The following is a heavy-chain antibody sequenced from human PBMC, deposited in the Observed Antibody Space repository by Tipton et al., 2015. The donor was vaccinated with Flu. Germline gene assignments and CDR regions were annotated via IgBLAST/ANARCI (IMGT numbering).Heavy chain of an antibody. V-gene: IGHV1-18*01. Sequence: QLVQSGAEVKKPGASVKVSCKASGYTFTSYGISWVRQAPGQGLEWMGWISAYNGNTNYAQKLQGRVTMTTDTPTSTAYMELRSLRSDDTAVYYCARDLPHYYDSSGYYPRAFDIWGQGTMVTVSS. J-gene: IGHJ3*02. CDR3: ARDLPHYYDSSGYYPRAFDI. D-gene: IGHD3-22*01. CDR2: ISAYNGNT. CDR1: GYTFTSYG.